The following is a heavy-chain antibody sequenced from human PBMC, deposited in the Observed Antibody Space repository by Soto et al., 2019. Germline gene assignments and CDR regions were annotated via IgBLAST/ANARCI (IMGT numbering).Heavy chain of an antibody. CDR3: ARDPGCSSTSCYPGYFDY. CDR1: GFTFSSYS. J-gene: IGHJ4*02. CDR2: ISSSSSYI. Sequence: GGSLRLSCAASGFTFSSYSMNWVRQAPGKGLEWVSSISSSSSYIYYADSVKGRFTISRDNAKNSLYLQMNSLRAEDTAVYYCARDPGCSSTSCYPGYFDYWGQGTLVTAPQ. V-gene: IGHV3-21*01. D-gene: IGHD2-2*01.